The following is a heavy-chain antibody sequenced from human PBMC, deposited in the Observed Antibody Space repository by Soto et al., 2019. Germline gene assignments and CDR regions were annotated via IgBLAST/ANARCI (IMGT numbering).Heavy chain of an antibody. Sequence: QVQLVQSGPDLKRPGASMKVSCKASGYTFTSYGISWVRQAPGQGLEWMAWISPLKGRTQYSQKAQGRVTLSTDTSSNTAYMEMTTLRVDDTAVYYCAMDYGARPKYFNPGGKGTLVTVS. CDR2: ISPLKGRT. V-gene: IGHV1-18*04. CDR1: GYTFTSYG. J-gene: IGHJ1*01. D-gene: IGHD4-17*01. CDR3: AMDYGARPKYFNP.